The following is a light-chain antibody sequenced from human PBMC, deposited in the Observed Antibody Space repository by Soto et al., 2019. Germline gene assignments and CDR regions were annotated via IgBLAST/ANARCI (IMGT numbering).Light chain of an antibody. Sequence: EIVLTQSPATLSLSPGERAILSCRASQSVRNQLAWYQQKPGQAPRLLIYDSSNRATGIPGRFSGSGSGTDYTLTNSSPEPEDFAVYYCQQRSNWPWTIGQGTKVEIK. V-gene: IGKV3-11*01. CDR2: DSS. CDR3: QQRSNWPWT. J-gene: IGKJ1*01. CDR1: QSVRNQ.